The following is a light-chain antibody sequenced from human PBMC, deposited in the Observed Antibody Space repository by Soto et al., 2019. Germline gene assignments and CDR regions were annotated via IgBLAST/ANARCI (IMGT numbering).Light chain of an antibody. CDR1: QSIDRK. CDR3: QQYNTYSSYT. J-gene: IGKJ2*01. V-gene: IGKV1-5*01. CDR2: DAS. Sequence: DIQMTQSPSTLSASMGDRVTITCRASQSIDRKLAWYQQSPGKAPRLLIYDASNLESGVPSRFSGSGSGTEFTLTISSLQPDDFATYCCQQYNTYSSYTFGQGTKLETK.